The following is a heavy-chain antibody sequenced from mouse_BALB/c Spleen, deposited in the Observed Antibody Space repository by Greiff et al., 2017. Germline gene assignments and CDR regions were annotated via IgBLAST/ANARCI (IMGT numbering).Heavy chain of an antibody. Sequence: VQLQQSGAELVKPGASVKLSCTASGFNFKDTYMHWVKQRPEQGLEWIGRIDPANGNTKYDPKFQGKATITADTSSNTAYLQLSSLTSEDTAVYHCASNDNYVYYFDYWGQGTTLTVSS. D-gene: IGHD2-1*01. V-gene: IGHV14-3*02. J-gene: IGHJ2*01. CDR3: ASNDNYVYYFDY. CDR2: IDPANGNT. CDR1: GFNFKDTY.